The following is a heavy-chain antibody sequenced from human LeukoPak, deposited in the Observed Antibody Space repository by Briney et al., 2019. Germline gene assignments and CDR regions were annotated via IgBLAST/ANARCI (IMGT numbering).Heavy chain of an antibody. CDR2: INPNSGAT. V-gene: IGHV1-2*02. CDR3: ARDLKLIAEFDY. D-gene: IGHD2-15*01. CDR1: GYTFTGYY. Sequence: ASVKVSCKASGYTFTGYYMHWVRQAPGQGLEWMGWINPNSGATNYAQKFQGRVTMTRDTSISTAYMELTRLRSDDTAVYYCARDLKLIAEFDYWGQGTLVTVSS. J-gene: IGHJ4*02.